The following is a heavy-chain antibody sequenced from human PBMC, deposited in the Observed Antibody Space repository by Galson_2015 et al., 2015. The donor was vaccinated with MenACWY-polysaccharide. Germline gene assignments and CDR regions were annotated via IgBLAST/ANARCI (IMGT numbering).Heavy chain of an antibody. CDR1: GDSITRSDYY. CDR2: ISYNGTT. J-gene: IGHJ5*01. Sequence: SETLSLTCTVSGDSITRSDYYWGWLRQPPGKGLEWIGSISYNGTTYYNPSLKSRVTVSVDTSKNQFYLGLTSVTATDTAVYYCSSGRGDDGGADSWGQGTLVTVSS. V-gene: IGHV4-39*01. CDR3: SSGRGDDGGADS. D-gene: IGHD4-17*01.